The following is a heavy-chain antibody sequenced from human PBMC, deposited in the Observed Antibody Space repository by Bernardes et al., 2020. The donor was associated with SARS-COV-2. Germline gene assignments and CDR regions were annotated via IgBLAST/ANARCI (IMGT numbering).Heavy chain of an antibody. CDR2: ISYDGSNK. V-gene: IGHV3-30-3*01. J-gene: IGHJ5*02. Sequence: GGSLRLSCAASGFTFSSYAMHWVRQAPGKGLEWVALISYDGSNKYYADSVKGRFTISRDNSKNTLYLQMNSLRAEDTAVYYCARDGGNWFDPWGQGTLVTVPA. CDR1: GFTFSSYA. CDR3: ARDGGNWFDP. D-gene: IGHD3-10*01.